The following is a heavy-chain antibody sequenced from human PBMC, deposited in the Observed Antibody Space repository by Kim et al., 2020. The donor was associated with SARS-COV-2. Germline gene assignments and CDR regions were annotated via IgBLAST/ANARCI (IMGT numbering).Heavy chain of an antibody. V-gene: IGHV5-51*01. CDR3: ARQGQQQLVRFRWFDP. J-gene: IGHJ5*02. Sequence: SFQGQVTISADKSISTAYLQWSSLKASDTAMYYCARQGQQQLVRFRWFDPWGQGTLVTVSS. D-gene: IGHD6-13*01.